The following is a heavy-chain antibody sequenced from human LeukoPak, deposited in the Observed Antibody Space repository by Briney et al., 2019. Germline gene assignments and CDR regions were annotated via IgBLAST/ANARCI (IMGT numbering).Heavy chain of an antibody. D-gene: IGHD3-10*01. V-gene: IGHV3-21*01. CDR3: ARTSRLWFGASGAFDI. CDR1: GFTFSSYS. CDR2: ISSSSSYI. J-gene: IGHJ3*02. Sequence: GGSLRLSCAASGFTFSSYSMNWVRQAPGKGLEWVSSISSSSSYIYYADSVKGRFTISRDNAKNSLCLQMNSLRAEDTAVYYCARTSRLWFGASGAFDIWGQGTMVTVSS.